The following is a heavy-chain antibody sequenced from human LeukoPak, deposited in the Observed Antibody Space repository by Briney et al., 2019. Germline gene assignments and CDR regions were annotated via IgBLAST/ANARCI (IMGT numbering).Heavy chain of an antibody. Sequence: PGRSLRLSCAASGFTFSSYAMSWVRQAPGKGLEWVSAISGSGGSTYYADSVKGRFTISRDNSKNTLYLQMNSLRAEDTAVYYCAKRCGGDCYLSFDYWGQGTLVTVSS. V-gene: IGHV3-23*01. CDR1: GFTFSSYA. CDR3: AKRCGGDCYLSFDY. J-gene: IGHJ4*02. D-gene: IGHD2-21*01. CDR2: ISGSGGST.